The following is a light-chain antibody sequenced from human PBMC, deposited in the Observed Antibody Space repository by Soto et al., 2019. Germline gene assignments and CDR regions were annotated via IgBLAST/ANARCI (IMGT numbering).Light chain of an antibody. CDR2: DVS. V-gene: IGLV2-11*01. J-gene: IGLJ1*01. CDR1: SSDVAIYNY. Sequence: QSVLTQPRSVSGSPGQSVTISCTGTSSDVAIYNYISWYQQHPGEAPKLMIHDVSERPSGVPDRFSGSKSGNTASLTISGLQAEDEADYYCCSYAGSYTFARNVFGTG. CDR3: CSYAGSYTFARNV.